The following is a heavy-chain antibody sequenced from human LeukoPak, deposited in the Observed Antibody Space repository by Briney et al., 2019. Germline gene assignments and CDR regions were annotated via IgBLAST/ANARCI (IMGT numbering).Heavy chain of an antibody. CDR2: ISTYNGNT. CDR3: AREAPFGVVQSRYGMDV. Sequence: ASVKVSCKASGYTFTSYGISWVRQAPGQGLEWMGWISTYNGNTKYAQKLQGWVTMTTDTSTSSAYMELKSPISDDTAVYYCAREAPFGVVQSRYGMDVWGQGTTVTVSS. J-gene: IGHJ6*02. D-gene: IGHD3-3*01. V-gene: IGHV1-18*01. CDR1: GYTFTSYG.